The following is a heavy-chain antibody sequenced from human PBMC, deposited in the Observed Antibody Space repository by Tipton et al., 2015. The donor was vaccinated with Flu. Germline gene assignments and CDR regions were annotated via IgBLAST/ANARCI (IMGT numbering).Heavy chain of an antibody. J-gene: IGHJ4*02. Sequence: TLSLTCTVSGGSISRSSYYWGWIRQPPGKGLEWIGSIYYSGNTYYNSSLKSRVTISVDTSKNQFSLNLDSVTAADTAVYFCARFGSGTFETHWGQGTLVTVSS. CDR1: GGSISRSSYY. CDR3: ARFGSGTFETH. CDR2: IYYSGNT. D-gene: IGHD3-10*01. V-gene: IGHV4-39*07.